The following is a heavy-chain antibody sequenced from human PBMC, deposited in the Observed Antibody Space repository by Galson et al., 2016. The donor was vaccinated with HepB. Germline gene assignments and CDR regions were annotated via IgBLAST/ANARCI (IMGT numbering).Heavy chain of an antibody. CDR3: ARTRYCSSTSCYYYYGMDV. Sequence: SLRLSCAASGFTFSSYAMHWVRQAPGRGLEWVAVISYDGSNKYYADSVKGRFTISRDNSKNTLYLQMNSLRAEDTAVYYCARTRYCSSTSCYYYYGMDVWGQGTTVTVSS. J-gene: IGHJ6*02. V-gene: IGHV3-30*04. CDR2: ISYDGSNK. CDR1: GFTFSSYA. D-gene: IGHD2-2*01.